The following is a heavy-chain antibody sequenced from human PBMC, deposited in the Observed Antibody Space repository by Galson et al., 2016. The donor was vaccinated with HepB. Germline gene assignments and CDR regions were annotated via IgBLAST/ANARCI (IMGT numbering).Heavy chain of an antibody. Sequence: SETLSLTCAVSADSMSLTYWIWIRQPPGGGLEWIGDIRSTGIANYIPSLKSRVTISMDTSKRQFSLQLISVTAADTAVYFYAKASIQTRSFDSWGQGTLVAVSS. CDR2: IRSTGIA. D-gene: IGHD2-21*01. CDR1: ADSMSLTY. CDR3: AKASIQTRSFDS. J-gene: IGHJ4*02. V-gene: IGHV4-59*12.